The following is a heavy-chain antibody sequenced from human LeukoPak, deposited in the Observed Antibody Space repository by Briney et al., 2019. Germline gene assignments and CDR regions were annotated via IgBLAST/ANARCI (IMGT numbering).Heavy chain of an antibody. D-gene: IGHD6-19*01. V-gene: IGHV1-69*13. CDR3: AKCINVAGTSENNWFDP. Sequence: SVKVSCKASGDTFSSYAISWVRQAPGQGLEWMGGIIPIFGTADYAQKFQGRVTITADESTSTAYMELSSLRSEDTAEYYCAKCINVAGTSENNWFDPWGQGTLVTVSS. CDR2: IIPIFGTA. J-gene: IGHJ5*02. CDR1: GDTFSSYA.